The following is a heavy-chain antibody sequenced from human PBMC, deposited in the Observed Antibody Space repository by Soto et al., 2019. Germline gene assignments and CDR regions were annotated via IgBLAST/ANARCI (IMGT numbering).Heavy chain of an antibody. V-gene: IGHV1-2*02. CDR3: ASPLLVRGVIITPSYYYGMDV. CDR2: INPNSGGT. D-gene: IGHD3-10*01. CDR1: GYTFTGYY. Sequence: ASVKFSCKASGYTFTGYYMHWVRQAPGQGLDWMGWINPNSGGTNYAQKFQGRVTMTRDTSISTAYMELSRLRSDNTAVYYCASPLLVRGVIITPSYYYGMDVWGQGTTVTVSS. J-gene: IGHJ6*02.